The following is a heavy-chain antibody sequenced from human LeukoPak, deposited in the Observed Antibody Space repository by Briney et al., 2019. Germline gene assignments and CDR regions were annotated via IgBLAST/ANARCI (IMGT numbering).Heavy chain of an antibody. J-gene: IGHJ4*02. Sequence: GASVKVSCKASGYTFTSHDINWVRQATGQGLEWMGWMNPNSGNTGYAQKFQGRVTMTRDTSINTAYLELYSLRSEDTAVYYCASHGGNSDFDYWGQGTLVTVSS. D-gene: IGHD4-23*01. V-gene: IGHV1-8*01. CDR3: ASHGGNSDFDY. CDR1: GYTFTSHD. CDR2: MNPNSGNT.